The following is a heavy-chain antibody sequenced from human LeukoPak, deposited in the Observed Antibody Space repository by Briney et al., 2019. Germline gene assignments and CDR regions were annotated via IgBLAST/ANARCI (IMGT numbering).Heavy chain of an antibody. D-gene: IGHD3-16*01. CDR1: GYSISSGYY. Sequence: PSETLSLTCTVSGYSISSGYYWGWIRQPPGQGLEWIGSIYHSGSTYYNPSLKSRVTISVDTSKNQFSLKLSSVTAADTAVYYCARARRGKTAPLGFDPWGQGTLVTVSS. J-gene: IGHJ5*02. V-gene: IGHV4-38-2*02. CDR2: IYHSGST. CDR3: ARARRGKTAPLGFDP.